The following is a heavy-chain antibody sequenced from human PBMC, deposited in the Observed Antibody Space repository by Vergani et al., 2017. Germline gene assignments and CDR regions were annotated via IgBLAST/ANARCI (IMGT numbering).Heavy chain of an antibody. CDR2: IYYSGST. CDR3: ARADYGGNRYWYFDL. Sequence: QLQLQESGPGLAKPSETLSLTCTVSGGSISSSSYYWGWIRQPPGKGLEWIGSIYYSGSTYYNPSLKSRVTISVDTSKNQFSLKLSSVTAADTAVYYWARADYGGNRYWYFDLWGRGTLVTVSS. J-gene: IGHJ2*01. CDR1: GGSISSSSYY. D-gene: IGHD4-23*01. V-gene: IGHV4-39*07.